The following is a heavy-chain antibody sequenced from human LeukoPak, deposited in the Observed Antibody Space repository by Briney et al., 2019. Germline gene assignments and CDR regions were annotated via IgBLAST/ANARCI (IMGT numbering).Heavy chain of an antibody. V-gene: IGHV4-30-4*01. CDR3: ARWAVTVYSGSYLDY. J-gene: IGHJ4*02. CDR2: IYYSGST. D-gene: IGHD1-26*01. CDR1: GGSISSGDYY. Sequence: PSQTLSLTCTVSGGSISSGDYYWGWIRQPPGKGLEWIGYIYYSGSTYYNPSLKSRVTISVDTSKNQFSLKLSSVTAADTAVYYCARWAVTVYSGSYLDYWGQGTLVTVSS.